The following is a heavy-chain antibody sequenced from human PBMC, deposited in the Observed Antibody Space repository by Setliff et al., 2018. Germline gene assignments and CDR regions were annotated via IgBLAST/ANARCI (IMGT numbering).Heavy chain of an antibody. J-gene: IGHJ6*02. Sequence: SETLSLTCGGYGGSISDYYWSWIRQPPGKGLGWIGEINHSGSTNYNPSLKSRVTISLDTSRNQVSLKLSSVTAADTAVYYCARDRQYCSSTSCYTSYFYYYAMDIWGQGTTVTVSS. CDR1: GGSISDYY. V-gene: IGHV4-34*01. CDR2: INHSGST. CDR3: ARDRQYCSSTSCYTSYFYYYAMDI. D-gene: IGHD2-2*02.